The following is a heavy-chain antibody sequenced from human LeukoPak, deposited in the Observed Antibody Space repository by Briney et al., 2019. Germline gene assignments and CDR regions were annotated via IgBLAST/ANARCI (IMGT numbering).Heavy chain of an antibody. J-gene: IGHJ4*02. V-gene: IGHV1-2*06. D-gene: IGHD6-13*01. CDR1: GYTFTGDY. Sequence: ASVKVSCKASGYTFTGDYMHWLRQAPGQGLEWMGRINPNSGGTNYAQKFQGRVTMTRDTSISTAYMELSRLRSDDTAVYYCARDRSSSSWYSDFDYWGQGTLVTISS. CDR2: INPNSGGT. CDR3: ARDRSSSSWYSDFDY.